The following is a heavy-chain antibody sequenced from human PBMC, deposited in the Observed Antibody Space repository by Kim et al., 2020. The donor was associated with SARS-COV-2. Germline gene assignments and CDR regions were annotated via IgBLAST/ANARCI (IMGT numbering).Heavy chain of an antibody. V-gene: IGHV4-39*01. Sequence: SETLSLTCDVSGGSISSTTYYWGWIRQPPGKGLEWIGSVYYTGTTYFNPSLNSRVTIFVDTSKNQVSLRLSSVTAADTAVYYCARHEYYDFVRDTYRPNWFDPWGQGILVTVSS. CDR2: VYYTGTT. CDR3: ARHEYYDFVRDTYRPNWFDP. CDR1: GGSISSTTYY. J-gene: IGHJ5*02. D-gene: IGHD3-16*02.